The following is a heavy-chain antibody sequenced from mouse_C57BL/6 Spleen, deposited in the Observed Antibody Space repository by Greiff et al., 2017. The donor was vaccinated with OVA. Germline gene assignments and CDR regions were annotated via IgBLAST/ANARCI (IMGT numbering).Heavy chain of an antibody. CDR3: ARGGGSPFAY. V-gene: IGHV1-55*01. CDR2: IYPGSGST. Sequence: QVQLQQPGAELVKPGASVKMSCKASGYTFTSYWITWVKQRPGHGLEWIGDIYPGSGSTNYNAKFKSKATLTVDTSSSTAYMQLSSLTSEDSAVYYCARGGGSPFAYWGQGTLVTVSA. D-gene: IGHD6-2*01. CDR1: GYTFTSYW. J-gene: IGHJ3*01.